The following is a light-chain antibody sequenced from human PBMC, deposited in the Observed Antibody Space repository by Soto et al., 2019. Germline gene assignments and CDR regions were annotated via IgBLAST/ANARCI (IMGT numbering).Light chain of an antibody. CDR1: SSDIGGYNF. Sequence: QSVLTQPASVSGSPGQSITISCTGTSSDIGGYNFVSWYQHHPNKAPKLMIYEVTNRASGVSDRFSGSKSGNTASLTISGLQAEDEADYYCTSYASSSTLDVFGTGTKLTVL. CDR3: TSYASSSTLDV. CDR2: EVT. J-gene: IGLJ1*01. V-gene: IGLV2-14*01.